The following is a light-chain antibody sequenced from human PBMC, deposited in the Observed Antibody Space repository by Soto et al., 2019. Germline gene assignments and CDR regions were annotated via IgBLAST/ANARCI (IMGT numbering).Light chain of an antibody. CDR3: QSYDSSLSGSGV. Sequence: QCVLTQPPSVFGAPGQRVTISCTRSYSNIGAGYEVHWYQQIPGTAPKLLISGHNNRPSGVPDRFFGSKSGTSASLTIIGLQAEDEADYYCQSYDSSLSGSGVFGGGTKVTVL. CDR2: GHN. V-gene: IGLV1-40*01. J-gene: IGLJ3*02. CDR1: YSNIGAGYE.